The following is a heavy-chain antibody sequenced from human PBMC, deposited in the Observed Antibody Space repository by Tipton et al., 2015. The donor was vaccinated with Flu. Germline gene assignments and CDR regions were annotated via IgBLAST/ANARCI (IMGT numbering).Heavy chain of an antibody. CDR1: GGSISSSRYY. V-gene: IGHV4-61*02. CDR3: ARPPRQFSDNAFDI. CDR2: VYPSGGT. J-gene: IGHJ3*02. Sequence: LRLSCTVSGGSISSSRYYWTWIRRPAGKGLALIRRVYPSGGTNYNPSLKSRVTISVDTSKNQFSLTLTSVTAADTAVYYCARPPRQFSDNAFDIWGQR. D-gene: IGHD5-24*01.